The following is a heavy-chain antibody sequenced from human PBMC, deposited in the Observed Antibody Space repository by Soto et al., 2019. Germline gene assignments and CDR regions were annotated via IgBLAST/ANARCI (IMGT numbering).Heavy chain of an antibody. V-gene: IGHV3-30-3*01. Sequence: QVQLVESGGGVVQPGRSLRLSCAASGFTFSSYAMHWVRQAPGKGLEWVAVISYDGSNKYYAASVKGRFTTSTDNSKNTLYLQMNSLRPEDTAVYYCARATSGWYKDAFDIWGQGTMVTVSS. CDR1: GFTFSSYA. CDR2: ISYDGSNK. CDR3: ARATSGWYKDAFDI. J-gene: IGHJ3*02. D-gene: IGHD6-19*01.